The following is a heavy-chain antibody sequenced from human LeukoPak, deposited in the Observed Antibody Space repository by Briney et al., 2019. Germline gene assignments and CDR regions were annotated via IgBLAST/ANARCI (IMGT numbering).Heavy chain of an antibody. V-gene: IGHV1-18*01. CDR3: ARDSLKYALGSDSY. CDR1: GYTFTSYG. D-gene: IGHD3-10*01. J-gene: IGHJ4*02. CDR2: ISAYNGNT. Sequence: ASVKVSCKASGYTFTSYGISWVRQAPGQGLEWMGWISAYNGNTNYAQKLQGRVTMTTDTSTSTAYMELRSLRSDDTAVYYCARDSLKYALGSDSYWGQGTLVTVSS.